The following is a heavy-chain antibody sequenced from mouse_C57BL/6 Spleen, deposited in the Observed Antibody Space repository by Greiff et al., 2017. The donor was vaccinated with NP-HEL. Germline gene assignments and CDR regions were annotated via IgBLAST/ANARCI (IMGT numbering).Heavy chain of an antibody. V-gene: IGHV1-5*01. D-gene: IGHD1-1*01. CDR3: TRGTRGTVVATDFDY. CDR2: IYPGNSDT. J-gene: IGHJ2*01. CDR1: GYTFTSYW. Sequence: EVQLQQSGTVLARPGASVKMSCKTSGYTFTSYWMHWVKQRPGQGLEWIGAIYPGNSDTSYNQKFKGKAKLTAVTSASTAYIELISLTNEDSAVYYGTRGTRGTVVATDFDYWGQGTTLTVSS.